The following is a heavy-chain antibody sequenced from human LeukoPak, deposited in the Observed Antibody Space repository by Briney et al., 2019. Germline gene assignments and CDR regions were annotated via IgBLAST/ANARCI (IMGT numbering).Heavy chain of an antibody. CDR1: GFTFSSYS. D-gene: IGHD3-10*01. Sequence: GGSLRLSCAASGFTFSSYSMNWVRQAPGKGLERVSSTSSSSSYIYYADSVKGRFTISRDNAKNSLYLQMNSLRAEDTAVYYCAREGSVYYYGSGSYYIRPPWGRYYYGMDVWGKGTTVTVSS. CDR2: TSSSSSYI. V-gene: IGHV3-21*04. J-gene: IGHJ6*04. CDR3: AREGSVYYYGSGSYYIRPPWGRYYYGMDV.